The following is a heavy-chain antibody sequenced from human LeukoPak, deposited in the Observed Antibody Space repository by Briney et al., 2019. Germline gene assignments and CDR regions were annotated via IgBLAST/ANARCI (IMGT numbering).Heavy chain of an antibody. CDR1: GFTFSDSA. CDR2: IRRKANSYAT. J-gene: IGHJ4*02. V-gene: IGHV3-73*01. Sequence: GGSLRLSCAASGFTFSDSAIHWVRHASGKGLEWVGRIRRKANSYATAYSASAVDRFTISREDSKNTAYVQMDSPVPEEPSVFYCGRHEICGRHGYLPFVCWGQGTLVPVSS. D-gene: IGHD5-24*01. CDR3: GRHEICGRHGYLPFVC.